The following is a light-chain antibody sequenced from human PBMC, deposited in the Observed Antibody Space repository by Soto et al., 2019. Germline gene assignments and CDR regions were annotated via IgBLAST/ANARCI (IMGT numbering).Light chain of an antibody. CDR3: MQALHTPRT. CDR2: EVS. CDR1: RSLVYSDGNTS. V-gene: IGKV2-30*01. Sequence: DVVMTQSPLSLPVTLGQPASISCRSSRSLVYSDGNTSLNWFQQRPGQSPRRLIFEVSNRDSGVPDRFCGSASGTDFTLKISRVEAEDVGVYYCMQALHTPRTFGQGTKVEIK. J-gene: IGKJ1*01.